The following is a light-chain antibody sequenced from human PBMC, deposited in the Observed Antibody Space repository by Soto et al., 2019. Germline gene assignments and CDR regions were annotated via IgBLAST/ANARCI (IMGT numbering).Light chain of an antibody. CDR3: HQYGSSSWT. CDR1: QSVSRGY. CDR2: GAA. J-gene: IGKJ1*01. V-gene: IGKV3-20*01. Sequence: EIVLTQSPGTLSLSPGERATLSCRASQSVSRGYLAWYQHKPGQAPRLLIYGAASRATGIPDRFSGSGSGTDFTLTISRLESEDFAVYFCHQYGSSSWTFGQGTRWIS.